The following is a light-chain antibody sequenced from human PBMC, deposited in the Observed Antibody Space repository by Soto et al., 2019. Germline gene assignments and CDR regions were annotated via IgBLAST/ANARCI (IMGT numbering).Light chain of an antibody. V-gene: IGKV3-15*01. CDR3: QQYNNWPPIT. Sequence: EIVLTQSPGTLSLSPGERATLSCRASQSVRRYLAWYQQRPGQAPRLLIYGASTRATGIPARFSGSGSGTEFTLTISSLQSEDFAVYYCQQYNNWPPITFGQGTRLEI. J-gene: IGKJ5*01. CDR2: GAS. CDR1: QSVRRY.